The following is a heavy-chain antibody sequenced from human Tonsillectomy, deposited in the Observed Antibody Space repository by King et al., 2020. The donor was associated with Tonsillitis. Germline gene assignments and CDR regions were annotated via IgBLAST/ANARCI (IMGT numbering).Heavy chain of an antibody. CDR3: ARVPIVGATHYYYCGMDV. CDR2: ISSSSSYI. Sequence: VQLVESGGGLVKPGGSLRLSCAASGFTFSSYSMNWVRQAPGKGLEWVASISSSSSYIYYADSVKGRFTISRDNAKNSLYLQMNSLRAEDTAVYFCARVPIVGATHYYYCGMDVWGQGTTVTVSS. J-gene: IGHJ6*02. V-gene: IGHV3-21*01. CDR1: GFTFSSYS. D-gene: IGHD1-26*01.